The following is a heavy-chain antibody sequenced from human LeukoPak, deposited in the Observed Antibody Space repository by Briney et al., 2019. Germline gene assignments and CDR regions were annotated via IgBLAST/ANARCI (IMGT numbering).Heavy chain of an antibody. J-gene: IGHJ4*02. Sequence: GASVRVSCKASGYTFTSYGISWVRQAPGQGLEWMGGIIPIFGTANYAQKFQGRVTITADESTSTAYMELSSLRSEDTAVYYCASAHRNLYCGGDCYTTPFDYWGQGTLVTVSS. D-gene: IGHD2-21*02. V-gene: IGHV1-69*13. CDR1: GYTFTSYG. CDR2: IIPIFGTA. CDR3: ASAHRNLYCGGDCYTTPFDY.